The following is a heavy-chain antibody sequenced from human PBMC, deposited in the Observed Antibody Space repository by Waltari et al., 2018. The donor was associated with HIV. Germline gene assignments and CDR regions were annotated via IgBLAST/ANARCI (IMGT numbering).Heavy chain of an antibody. CDR3: ARLDFWLKYYFDY. CDR2: FNDGGFGT. Sequence: EVHLLESGGGLVKAGGSLRLSCAASGFTFSTFAMSWVRQAPGKGLECVSGFNDGGFGTYYADSVKGRFTISRDNSKNTLFLEMNSLRAEDTAVYYCARLDFWLKYYFDYWGQGTLVTVSS. V-gene: IGHV3-23*01. D-gene: IGHD3-3*01. J-gene: IGHJ4*02. CDR1: GFTFSTFA.